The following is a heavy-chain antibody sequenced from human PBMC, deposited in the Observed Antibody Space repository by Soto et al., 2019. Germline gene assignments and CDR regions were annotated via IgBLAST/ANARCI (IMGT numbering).Heavy chain of an antibody. CDR1: GGSISSGGYY. CDR3: ARGFLGYCSGGSCYYFDY. CDR2: IYYSGST. J-gene: IGHJ4*02. V-gene: IGHV4-31*03. D-gene: IGHD2-15*01. Sequence: QVQLQESGPGLVKPSQTLSLTCTVSGGSISSGGYYWSWIRQHPGKGLEWIGYIYYSGSTYYTPSLKSRVTISVDTSKNQFSLKLSSVTAADTAVYYCARGFLGYCSGGSCYYFDYWGQGTLVTVSS.